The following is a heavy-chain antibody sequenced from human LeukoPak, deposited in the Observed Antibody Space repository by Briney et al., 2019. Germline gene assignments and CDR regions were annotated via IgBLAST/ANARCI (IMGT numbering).Heavy chain of an antibody. CDR1: GFTFSINY. D-gene: IGHD1-1*01. Sequence: GGSLRLSCAASGFTFSINYMSWVRKAPGKGLEWVSVIYTTGKTYYSDSVKGRFSISRDNSKNTVYLQMNSLRAEDTAVYYCAKVSPTGRAFDCWGQGTLVTVSS. J-gene: IGHJ4*02. V-gene: IGHV3-53*01. CDR2: IYTTGKT. CDR3: AKVSPTGRAFDC.